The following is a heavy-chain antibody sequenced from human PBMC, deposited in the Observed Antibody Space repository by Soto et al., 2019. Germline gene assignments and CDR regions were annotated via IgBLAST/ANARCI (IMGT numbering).Heavy chain of an antibody. D-gene: IGHD6-13*01. CDR1: GLTVRNNF. J-gene: IGHJ6*02. CDR3: ARDFDTSRDDWAYYGMDV. Sequence: EVQLVESGGGLVQPGGSLRLSCAASGLTVRNNFMSWVRQAPGKGLEWVSIIYNDGSTFYADSVKGRFTISRDSSENTLYLQLNSLRAEDTAVYYCARDFDTSRDDWAYYGMDVWGQGTTVTVSS. V-gene: IGHV3-66*01. CDR2: IYNDGST.